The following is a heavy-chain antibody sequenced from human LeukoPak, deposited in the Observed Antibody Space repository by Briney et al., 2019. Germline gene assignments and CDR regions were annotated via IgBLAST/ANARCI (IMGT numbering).Heavy chain of an antibody. J-gene: IGHJ4*02. Sequence: PGGSLRLSCVASGFTFSSYSMSWVRQAPGKGLEWVSYIDTSSSTIYYADSVKGRFTISRDNAKNSLYLQMKSLRAEDTTVYYCARARFSSSYPYYFDYWGQGTLVIVSS. CDR3: ARARFSSSYPYYFDY. D-gene: IGHD6-13*01. CDR1: GFTFSSYS. CDR2: IDTSSSTI. V-gene: IGHV3-48*04.